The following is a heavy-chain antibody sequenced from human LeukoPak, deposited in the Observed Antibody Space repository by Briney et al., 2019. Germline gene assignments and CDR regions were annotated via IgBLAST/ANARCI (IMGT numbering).Heavy chain of an antibody. V-gene: IGHV1-18*01. Sequence: ASVKVSCKASGYTFTSYGISWVRQAPEQGLEWMGWISAYNGNTNYAQKLQGRVTMTTDTSTSTAYMELRSLRSDDTAVYYCARELAASSWYGMDVWGQGTTVTVSS. CDR2: ISAYNGNT. D-gene: IGHD2-15*01. CDR1: GYTFTSYG. J-gene: IGHJ6*02. CDR3: ARELAASSWYGMDV.